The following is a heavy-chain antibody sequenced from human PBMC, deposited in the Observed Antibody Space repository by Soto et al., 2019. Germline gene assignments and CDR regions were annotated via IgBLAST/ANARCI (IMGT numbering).Heavy chain of an antibody. V-gene: IGHV4-4*07. J-gene: IGHJ4*02. D-gene: IGHD3-3*01. CDR1: AGSISTYS. CDR3: ARDIYGFWGGYFDS. CDR2: VFTSVIT. Sequence: PSETLSLTCTVSAGSISTYSSSWVRQPARKELEWIGDVFTSVITKNTPALKFRVSMTFNAAKNQCTLKLGSVTVADTAVDHCARDIYGFWGGYFDSWGQGTLVTVSS.